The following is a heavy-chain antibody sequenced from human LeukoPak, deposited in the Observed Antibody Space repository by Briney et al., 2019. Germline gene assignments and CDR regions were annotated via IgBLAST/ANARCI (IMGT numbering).Heavy chain of an antibody. J-gene: IGHJ4*02. CDR3: ARQTRNSNYDY. V-gene: IGHV4-59*08. D-gene: IGHD4-11*01. CDR1: GGSISSYY. CDR2: IYYSGST. Sequence: SETLSLTCTVSGGSISSYYWSWIRQPPGKGLEWIGYIYYSGSTNYNPSLKSRVTISVDTSKNQFSLKLSSVTAADTAVYYCARQTRNSNYDYWGQGTLVTVPS.